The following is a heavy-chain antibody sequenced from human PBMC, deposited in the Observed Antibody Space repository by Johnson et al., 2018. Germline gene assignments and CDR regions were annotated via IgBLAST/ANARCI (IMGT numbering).Heavy chain of an antibody. CDR1: GGTFSSYT. CDR2: IIPILGIA. D-gene: IGHD1-26*01. J-gene: IGHJ3*02. CDR3: ASLIVGATGPQGHDAFDI. Sequence: QVQLVQSGAEVKKPGSSVKVSCKASGGTFSSYTISWVRQAPGQGLEWMGRIIPILGIANYAQKFQGRVTITADKSTSTAYMELSSLRSEDTAVYYCASLIVGATGPQGHDAFDIWGQGTMVTVSS. V-gene: IGHV1-69*02.